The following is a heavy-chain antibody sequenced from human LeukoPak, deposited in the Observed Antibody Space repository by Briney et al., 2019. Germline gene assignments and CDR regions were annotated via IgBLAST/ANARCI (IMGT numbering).Heavy chain of an antibody. Sequence: GASVKVSCKASGYTFTGYYMHWVRQAPGQGLEWMGWINPNSGGTNYAQKFQGRVTMTRDTSISTAYMELSRLRSDDTAVYYCARDVREVVVPAAMVVYWGQGTLVTVSS. CDR1: GYTFTGYY. V-gene: IGHV1-2*02. CDR2: INPNSGGT. J-gene: IGHJ4*02. CDR3: ARDVREVVVPAAMVVY. D-gene: IGHD2-2*01.